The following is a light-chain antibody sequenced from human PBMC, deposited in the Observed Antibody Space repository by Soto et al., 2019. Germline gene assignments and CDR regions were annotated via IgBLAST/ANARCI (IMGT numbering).Light chain of an antibody. J-gene: IGKJ1*01. CDR2: GAY. CDR1: QSVSSNY. CDR3: QKSGSSPKWT. Sequence: EIVMAQSPRTLSLSPGEIATLSRSPSQSVSSNYLAWYQQKPGQAHRLIIYGAYNRATGIPDRFSGSGSGTDFTLTIRRLEPEDSAVYYCQKSGSSPKWTLGKGNQLDIK. V-gene: IGKV3-20*01.